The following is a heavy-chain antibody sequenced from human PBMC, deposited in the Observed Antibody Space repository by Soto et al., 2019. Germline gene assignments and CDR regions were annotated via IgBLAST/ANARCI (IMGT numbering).Heavy chain of an antibody. CDR2: LIPVFGST. CDR1: GGTFSDYA. Sequence: QVQLVQSGAEVKKPGSSVKVSCKASGGTFSDYAISWVRQAPGHGLEWMGGLIPVFGSTHYAQSFQGRLTITANPSSTAAYMELSSLRSDDKAVYYCARSIGSSSFYFDFWGPGTQVTVSS. CDR3: ARSIGSSSFYFDF. J-gene: IGHJ4*02. D-gene: IGHD6-6*01. V-gene: IGHV1-69*19.